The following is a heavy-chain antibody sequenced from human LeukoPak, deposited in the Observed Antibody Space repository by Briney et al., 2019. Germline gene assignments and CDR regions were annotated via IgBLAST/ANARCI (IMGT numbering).Heavy chain of an antibody. CDR3: AKDGITMVRGVLYY. J-gene: IGHJ4*02. Sequence: GSLRLSCAASGFTFSSYWMHWVRQAPGKGLEWVAVISYDGSNKYYADSVKGRFTISRDNSKNTLYLQMNSLRAEDTAVYYCAKDGITMVRGVLYYWGQGTLVTVSS. CDR2: ISYDGSNK. D-gene: IGHD3-10*01. V-gene: IGHV3-30*18. CDR1: GFTFSSYW.